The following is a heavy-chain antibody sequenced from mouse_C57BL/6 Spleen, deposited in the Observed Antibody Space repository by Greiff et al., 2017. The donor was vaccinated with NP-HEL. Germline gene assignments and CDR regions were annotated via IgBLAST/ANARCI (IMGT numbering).Heavy chain of an antibody. V-gene: IGHV1-50*01. J-gene: IGHJ2*01. CDR3: ARWELRYYFDY. CDR1: GYTFTSYW. D-gene: IGHD1-1*01. Sequence: QVQLKQPGAELVKPGASVKLSCKASGYTFTSYWMQWVKQRPGQGLEWIGEIDPSDSYTNYNQKFKGKATLTVDTSSSTAYMQLSSLTSEDSAVYYCARWELRYYFDYWGQGTTLTVSS. CDR2: IDPSDSYT.